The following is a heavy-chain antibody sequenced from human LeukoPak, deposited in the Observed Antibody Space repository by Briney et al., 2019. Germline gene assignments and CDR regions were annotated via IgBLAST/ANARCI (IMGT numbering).Heavy chain of an antibody. CDR1: GYTFTGYY. CDR2: INPNSGGT. D-gene: IGHD2-2*01. CDR3: ARTDVVVPAALGAFQH. J-gene: IGHJ1*01. Sequence: ASVTVSCKASGYTFTGYYMHWVRQAPGQGLEWMGWINPNSGGTNYAQKFQGRVTMTRDTSISTAYMELSRLRSDDTAVYYCARTDVVVPAALGAFQHWGQGTLVTVSS. V-gene: IGHV1-2*02.